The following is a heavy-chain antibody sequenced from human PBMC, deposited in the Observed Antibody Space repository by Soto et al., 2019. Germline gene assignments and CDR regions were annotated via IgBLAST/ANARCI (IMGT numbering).Heavy chain of an antibody. Sequence: GGSLRLSCAASGFTFSSYAMHWVRQAPGKGLEWLSVIYTDDSTYYADSVKGRFTISRHNSKNTLYLQMNSLRAEDTAVYYCAKGSYRPHDYWGQGTLVTVSS. J-gene: IGHJ4*02. CDR3: AKGSYRPHDY. V-gene: IGHV3-23*03. D-gene: IGHD1-26*01. CDR1: GFTFSSYA. CDR2: IYTDDST.